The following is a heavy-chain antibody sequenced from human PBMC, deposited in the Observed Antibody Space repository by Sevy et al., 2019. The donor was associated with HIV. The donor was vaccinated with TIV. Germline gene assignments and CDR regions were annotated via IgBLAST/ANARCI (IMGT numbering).Heavy chain of an antibody. CDR2: ITNSGSTI. Sequence: GGSLRLSCAASGFTFSSYEMNWVRQAPGKGLEWVSYITNSGSTIYYADSVKGRFTISRDNAKNSLYLQMNGLRAEDTAIYYCARDRGGYCYGSGSYFDYWGQGTLVTVSS. V-gene: IGHV3-48*03. CDR1: GFTFSSYE. CDR3: ARDRGGYCYGSGSYFDY. D-gene: IGHD3-10*01. J-gene: IGHJ4*02.